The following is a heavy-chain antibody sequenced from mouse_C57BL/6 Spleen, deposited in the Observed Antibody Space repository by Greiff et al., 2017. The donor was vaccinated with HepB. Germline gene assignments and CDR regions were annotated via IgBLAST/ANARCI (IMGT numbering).Heavy chain of an antibody. CDR1: GFSFNTYA. J-gene: IGHJ3*01. CDR2: IRSKSNNYAT. CDR3: VRHRDPDYYGYDGAWFAY. V-gene: IGHV10-1*01. Sequence: EVQRVESGGGLVQPKGSLKLSCAASGFSFNTYAMNWVRQAPGKGLEWVARIRSKSNNYATYYADSVKDRFTISRDDSESMLYLQMNNLKTEDTAMYYCVRHRDPDYYGYDGAWFAYWGQGTLVTVSA. D-gene: IGHD2-2*01.